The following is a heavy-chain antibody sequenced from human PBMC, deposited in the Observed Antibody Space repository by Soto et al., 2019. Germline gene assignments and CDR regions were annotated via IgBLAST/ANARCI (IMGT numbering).Heavy chain of an antibody. J-gene: IGHJ4*02. V-gene: IGHV1-18*04. D-gene: IGHD3-16*01. Sequence: ASVKVSCKASGYTFTSYGISWVRQAPGQGLEWMGWISAYNGNTNYAQKLQGRVTMTTDTSTSTAYMELRSLRSDDTAVYYCAREGQDHKSGGYLDYWGQGTLVTVSS. CDR1: GYTFTSYG. CDR2: ISAYNGNT. CDR3: AREGQDHKSGGYLDY.